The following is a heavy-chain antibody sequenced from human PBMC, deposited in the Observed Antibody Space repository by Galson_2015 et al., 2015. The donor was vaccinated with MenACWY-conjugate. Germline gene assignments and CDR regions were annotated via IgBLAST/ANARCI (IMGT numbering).Heavy chain of an antibody. Sequence: SLRLSCAPPGLTFSGYWMNWGRQAPGKGLEWVANMNQDGSQKYYVDSMKGRLTLSRDNAKNSLFLQMNSLRVEDTSVYYCAKDIYADFSLEMWGPGTMLTVPS. CDR3: AKDIYADFSLEM. D-gene: IGHD4-17*01. J-gene: IGHJ3*01. V-gene: IGHV3-7*01. CDR2: MNQDGSQK. CDR1: GLTFSGYW.